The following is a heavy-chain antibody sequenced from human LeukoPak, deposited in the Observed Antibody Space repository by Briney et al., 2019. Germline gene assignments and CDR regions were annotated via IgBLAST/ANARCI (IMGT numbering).Heavy chain of an antibody. J-gene: IGHJ6*02. CDR2: VSYDGSNR. Sequence: GGSLRLSCAASGFTFSTYAMHWVRQAPGKGLEWVAVVSYDGSNRYYADSVKGRFTISRDNSKNTLYLQMNSLRAEDTAVYYCARNLAARYSGYDYYYYYGMDVWGQGTTVTVSS. CDR3: ARNLAARYSGYDYYYYYGMDV. D-gene: IGHD5-12*01. CDR1: GFTFSTYA. V-gene: IGHV3-30-3*01.